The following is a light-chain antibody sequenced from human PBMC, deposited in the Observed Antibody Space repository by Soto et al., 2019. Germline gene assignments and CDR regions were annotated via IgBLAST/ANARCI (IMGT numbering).Light chain of an antibody. CDR2: DVT. CDR1: SSDVGAYNY. Sequence: QSALTQPRSVSGSLGQSVTMSCTGTSSDVGAYNYVPWYQQFPGKVPKVLIFDVTQRPSGVPDRFSGSKSGNTASLTISGLQAEDEADYYCCSYAGSYMVVFGGGTKVTVL. CDR3: CSYAGSYMVV. V-gene: IGLV2-11*01. J-gene: IGLJ2*01.